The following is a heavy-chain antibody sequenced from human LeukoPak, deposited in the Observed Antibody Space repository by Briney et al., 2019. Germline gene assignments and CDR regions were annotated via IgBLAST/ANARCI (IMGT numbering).Heavy chain of an antibody. Sequence: PSETLSLTCTVSGGSISSSSYYWGWIRQPPGKGLECIGSMYYSGSTFYNPPLKSRVTISVDTSKNQFSLKLSSVTAADTAVYYCARHADPGIAVVLWGQGTLVTVSS. CDR1: GGSISSSSYY. CDR2: MYYSGST. J-gene: IGHJ4*02. D-gene: IGHD6-19*01. CDR3: ARHADPGIAVVL. V-gene: IGHV4-39*01.